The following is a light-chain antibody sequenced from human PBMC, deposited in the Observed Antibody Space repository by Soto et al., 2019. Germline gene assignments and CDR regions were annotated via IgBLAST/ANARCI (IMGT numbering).Light chain of an antibody. Sequence: EIVMTQSPATLSVSPGERATLSCRASQSVSSNLAWYQQIAGQAPRLLIYGASTRATGIPARFSGSGSATEFTLTISSLQSEDFAVYYCQQYNNWPRTFGQGTKLEIK. J-gene: IGKJ2*01. V-gene: IGKV3-15*01. CDR1: QSVSSN. CDR2: GAS. CDR3: QQYNNWPRT.